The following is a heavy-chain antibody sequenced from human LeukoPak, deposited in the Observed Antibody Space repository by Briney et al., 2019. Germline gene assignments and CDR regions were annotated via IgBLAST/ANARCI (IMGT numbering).Heavy chain of an antibody. Sequence: SETLSLTCTVSGGSISSNLYDLGCIRQPPGKGLEWIGSVFYTGKTYYNPSLESRVTMSMDTSKNQFSLNLRSVTAADTAVYYCARGRIAKIVVVHSFHYGMDVWGQGTTVTVSS. J-gene: IGHJ6*02. D-gene: IGHD3-22*01. V-gene: IGHV4-39*07. CDR3: ARGRIAKIVVVHSFHYGMDV. CDR1: GGSISSNLYD. CDR2: VFYTGKT.